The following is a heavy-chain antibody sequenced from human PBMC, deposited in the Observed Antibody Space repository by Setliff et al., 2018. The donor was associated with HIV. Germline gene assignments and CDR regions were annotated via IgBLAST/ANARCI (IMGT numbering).Heavy chain of an antibody. V-gene: IGHV4-39*01. D-gene: IGHD3-22*01. CDR2: IFYTGSA. CDR3: ARWVTTPTKGAFDI. Sequence: SETLSLTCAVSGGSISSRSHYWVWIRQPPGKGLEWIGGIFYTGSAHYNPSLKSRVTISVDTSRNQFSMKLSSVTAADTTMYYCARWVTTPTKGAFDIWGQGTVVTVSS. CDR1: GGSISSRSHY. J-gene: IGHJ3*02.